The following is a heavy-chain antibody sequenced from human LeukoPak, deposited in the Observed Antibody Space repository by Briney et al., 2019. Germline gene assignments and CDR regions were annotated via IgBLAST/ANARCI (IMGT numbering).Heavy chain of an antibody. CDR1: GFTFSSYS. D-gene: IGHD4-11*01. Sequence: PGGSLRLSCAASGFTFSSYSMNWVRQAPGKGLEWVSYISSSSTIYYADSLRGRFTISRDNAKKSVFLQINTLRAEDTAVYYCAKELRYTVTTQTIDYWGQGTLVTVSS. CDR2: ISSSSTI. J-gene: IGHJ4*02. V-gene: IGHV3-48*04. CDR3: AKELRYTVTTQTIDY.